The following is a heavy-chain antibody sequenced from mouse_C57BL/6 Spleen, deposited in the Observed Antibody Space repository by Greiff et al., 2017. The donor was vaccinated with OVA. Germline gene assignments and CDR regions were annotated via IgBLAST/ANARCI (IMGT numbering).Heavy chain of an antibody. V-gene: IGHV1-52*01. CDR3: ARRYGSSYGWYFDV. Sequence: QVQLQQSGAELVRPGSSVKLSCKASGYTFTSYWMHWVKQRPIQGLEWIGNIDPSDSETHYNQKFKDKATLTVDKSSSTAYMQLSSLTSEDSAVYYCARRYGSSYGWYFDVWGTGTTVTVSS. CDR2: IDPSDSET. J-gene: IGHJ1*03. D-gene: IGHD1-1*01. CDR1: GYTFTSYW.